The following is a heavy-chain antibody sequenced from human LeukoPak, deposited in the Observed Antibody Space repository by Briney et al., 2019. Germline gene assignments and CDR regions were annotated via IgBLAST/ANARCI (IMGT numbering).Heavy chain of an antibody. CDR2: IYTSGST. Sequence: TLSLTCTVSGGSISSGNYFWSWIRQPAGKGLEWIGRIYTSGSTNYNPSLKSRVTISVDTSKNQFSLKLSSVTAADTAVYYCARARDGYNPDGFDIWGQGTMVTVSS. CDR1: GGSISSGNYF. J-gene: IGHJ3*02. D-gene: IGHD5-24*01. V-gene: IGHV4-61*02. CDR3: ARARDGYNPDGFDI.